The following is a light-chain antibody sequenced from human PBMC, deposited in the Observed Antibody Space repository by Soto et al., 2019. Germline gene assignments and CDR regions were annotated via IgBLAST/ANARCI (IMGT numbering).Light chain of an antibody. CDR3: QVWDGSSDHGV. J-gene: IGLJ3*02. Sequence: SSELTQPPSVSVAPGKTARITCGGNNIGSESVHWYQQKPGQAPVLAIYYDTNRPSGIPERFSGSNSGNTATLTISRVEAGDEADYYCQVWDGSSDHGVFGGGTKLTVL. CDR1: NIGSES. CDR2: YDT. V-gene: IGLV3-21*04.